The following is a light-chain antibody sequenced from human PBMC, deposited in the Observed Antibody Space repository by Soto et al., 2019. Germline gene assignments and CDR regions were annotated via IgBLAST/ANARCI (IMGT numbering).Light chain of an antibody. V-gene: IGKV1-39*01. CDR2: AAS. J-gene: IGKJ2*01. Sequence: DIQMTQSPSSLSASVGDRVTITCRSSQSIDNYLNWYQQKPGEAPKFLIYAASTLQRGVPPRFSGSGSGTDLTLTISSLQPEEFATYFCQQSYSRPYTFGQGTKVEIK. CDR3: QQSYSRPYT. CDR1: QSIDNY.